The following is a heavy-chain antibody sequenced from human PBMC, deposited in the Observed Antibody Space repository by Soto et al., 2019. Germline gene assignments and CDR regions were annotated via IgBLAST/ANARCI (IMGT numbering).Heavy chain of an antibody. CDR3: AIDQQLAHYPGSAPTDHYALDV. CDR1: GFTFTSYA. V-gene: IGHV3-30*04. D-gene: IGHD3-10*01. CDR2: ISFDGNNK. J-gene: IGHJ6*02. Sequence: AGSLRLSCAASGFTFTSYALHWVRQAPGKGLEWVAIISFDGNNKTYADSVKGRFTISRDNSKNTLYLQMNSLRAEDAALYYCAIDQQLAHYPGSAPTDHYALDVWGQGTTVTVSS.